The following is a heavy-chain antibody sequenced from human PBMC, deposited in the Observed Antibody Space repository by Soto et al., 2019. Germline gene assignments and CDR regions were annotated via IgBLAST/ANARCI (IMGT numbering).Heavy chain of an antibody. CDR3: AAGGGRRYYFDY. D-gene: IGHD3-16*01. V-gene: IGHV1-58*01. Sequence: SVKVSCKASGFTFTSSAVQWVRQARGQRLEWIGWIVVGSGNTNYAQKFQERVTITRDMSTSTAYMELSSLRSEDTAVYYCAAGGGRRYYFDYWGQGTLVTVSS. J-gene: IGHJ4*02. CDR1: GFTFTSSA. CDR2: IVVGSGNT.